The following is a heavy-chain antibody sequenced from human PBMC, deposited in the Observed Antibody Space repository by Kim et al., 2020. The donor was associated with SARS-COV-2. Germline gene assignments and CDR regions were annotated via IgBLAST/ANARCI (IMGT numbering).Heavy chain of an antibody. CDR1: GGSISSGGYY. Sequence: SETLSLTCTVSGGSISSGGYYWSWIRQHPGKGLEWIGYIYYSGSTYYNPSLKSRVTISVDTSKNQFSLKLSSVTAADTAVYYCARDRRPPYYYGEGYYYYYGMDVWGQGTTVTVSS. CDR3: ARDRRPPYYYGEGYYYYYGMDV. CDR2: IYYSGST. V-gene: IGHV4-31*03. J-gene: IGHJ6*02. D-gene: IGHD3-10*01.